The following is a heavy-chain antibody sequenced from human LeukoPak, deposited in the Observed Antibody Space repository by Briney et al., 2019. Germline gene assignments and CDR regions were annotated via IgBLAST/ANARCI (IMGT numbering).Heavy chain of an antibody. J-gene: IGHJ6*03. D-gene: IGHD4-11*01. CDR2: ISSSSSYI. CDR1: GFTFSSYS. CDR3: ARLTAVTTYYYYYYMDV. V-gene: IGHV3-21*01. Sequence: PGGSLRLSCAASGFTFSSYSMNWVRQAPGKGLEWVSSISSSSSYIYYADSVKGRSTISRDNAKNSLYLQMNSLRAEDTAVYYCARLTAVTTYYYYYYMDVWGKGTTVTVSS.